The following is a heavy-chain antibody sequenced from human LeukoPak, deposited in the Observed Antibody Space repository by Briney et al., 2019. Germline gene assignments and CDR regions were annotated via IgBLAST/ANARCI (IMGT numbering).Heavy chain of an antibody. J-gene: IGHJ4*02. CDR1: GYTFTSYD. D-gene: IGHD5-18*01. CDR3: ARAPPKRRGYSYGPREDY. V-gene: IGHV1-8*01. CDR2: MSPNSGDT. Sequence: ASVKVSCKASGYTFTSYDFNWVRQATGQRPEWMGWMSPNSGDTGYAQKFQDRVTMTRNTSISTAYMELSSLRTDDTAVYYCARAPPKRRGYSYGPREDYWGQGTLVTVSS.